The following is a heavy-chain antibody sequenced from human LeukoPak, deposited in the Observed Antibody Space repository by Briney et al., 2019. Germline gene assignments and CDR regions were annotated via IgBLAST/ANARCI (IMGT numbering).Heavy chain of an antibody. J-gene: IGHJ4*02. V-gene: IGHV4-39*01. CDR1: GGSISSSSYY. Sequence: PSETLSLTCTVSGGSISSSSYYWGWIRQPPGKGLEWIGSIYYSGSTYYNPSLRSRVTISVDTSKNQFSLKLSSVTAADTAVYYCARARGDYADYWGQGTLVTVSS. CDR2: IYYSGST. D-gene: IGHD6-6*01. CDR3: ARARGDYADY.